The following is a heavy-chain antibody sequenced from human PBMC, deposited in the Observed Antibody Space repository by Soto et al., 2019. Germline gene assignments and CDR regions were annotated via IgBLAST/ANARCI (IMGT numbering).Heavy chain of an antibody. CDR2: IGGGGTDT. D-gene: IGHD1-26*01. CDR3: AKDAVPYNGKWDWFDS. Sequence: DVQLLESGGGLVQPGGSLTLSCAASRFTFSAFAMSWVRQAPGKGLEWVSSIGGGGTDTYYADSVKGRFTISRDNSKNTLYLQMDSLRDEDTAVYYCAKDAVPYNGKWDWFDSWGQGTLVTASS. V-gene: IGHV3-23*01. CDR1: RFTFSAFA. J-gene: IGHJ5*01.